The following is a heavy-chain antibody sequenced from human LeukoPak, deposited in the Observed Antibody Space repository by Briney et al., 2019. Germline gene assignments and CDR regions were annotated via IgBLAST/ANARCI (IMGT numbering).Heavy chain of an antibody. D-gene: IGHD1-26*01. CDR3: ARARAPLWESLREAFDY. Sequence: ASVKVSCKASGYTFTSYYMHWVRQAPGQGLWWMGMINPSGGSTTYAQKFQGRVSMTGDTSTSTVYMELSSLRSEDTAVYYCARARAPLWESLREAFDYWGQGTLVTVSS. CDR2: INPSGGST. V-gene: IGHV1-46*01. CDR1: GYTFTSYY. J-gene: IGHJ4*02.